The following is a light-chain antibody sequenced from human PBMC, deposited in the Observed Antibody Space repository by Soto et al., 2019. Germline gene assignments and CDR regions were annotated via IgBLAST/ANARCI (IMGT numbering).Light chain of an antibody. V-gene: IGKV1-39*01. CDR3: QQTYRTPHT. Sequence: DLQMTQSPSSLSAGVGDRVTVSCRASQSIMNFLNWYQHKPGKAPKLLIYAASSLQGGVPSRFSGSGSATDFTLIISNFQPEDFATYYCQQTYRTPHTFGQGTKVEIK. J-gene: IGKJ1*01. CDR1: QSIMNF. CDR2: AAS.